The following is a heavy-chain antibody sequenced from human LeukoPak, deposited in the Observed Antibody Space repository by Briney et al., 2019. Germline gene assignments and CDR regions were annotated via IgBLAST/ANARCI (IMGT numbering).Heavy chain of an antibody. Sequence: GGSLRLSCAASGFTFDDYAMHWVRQAPGKGLEWVSGISWNSGSIGYADSVKGRFTISRDNAKNSLYLQMNSLRAEDTALYYCAKVLMRTYDAFDIWGQGTMVTVSS. J-gene: IGHJ3*02. V-gene: IGHV3-9*01. D-gene: IGHD2-8*01. CDR2: ISWNSGSI. CDR1: GFTFDDYA. CDR3: AKVLMRTYDAFDI.